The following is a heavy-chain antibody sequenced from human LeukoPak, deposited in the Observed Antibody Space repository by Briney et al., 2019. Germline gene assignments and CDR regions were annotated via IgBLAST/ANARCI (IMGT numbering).Heavy chain of an antibody. J-gene: IGHJ4*02. CDR2: MYHIGGI. Sequence: SETLSLTCTVPGHSISSYHWSWIRQPPGKGLEWIGYMYHIGGINYNPSLKSRVTISVDTSENQFSLKLTSVTAADTAVYYCAATIKRDYGDTNLDYWGQGTLVTVSS. CDR1: GHSISSYH. V-gene: IGHV4-59*12. CDR3: AATIKRDYGDTNLDY. D-gene: IGHD4-17*01.